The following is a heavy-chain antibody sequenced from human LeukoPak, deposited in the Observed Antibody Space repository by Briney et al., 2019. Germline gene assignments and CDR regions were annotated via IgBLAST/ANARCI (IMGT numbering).Heavy chain of an antibody. CDR2: IWNDGSNK. D-gene: IGHD2-21*02. CDR1: GFTFSVYG. Sequence: GGSLRLSCAASGFTFSVYGMHWVRQAPGKGLEWVGVIWNDGSNKYYADSVKGRFTISRDNSKNTLYLQMNSLRAEDTAVYSCGRGVTGLDDYWGQGTLVTVSS. J-gene: IGHJ4*02. CDR3: GRGVTGLDDY. V-gene: IGHV3-33*01.